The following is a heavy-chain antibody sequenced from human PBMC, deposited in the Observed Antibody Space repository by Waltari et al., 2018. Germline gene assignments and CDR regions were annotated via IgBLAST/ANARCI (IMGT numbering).Heavy chain of an antibody. D-gene: IGHD3-10*01. CDR3: GRGGEIRADYYGMDV. J-gene: IGHJ6*02. V-gene: IGHV1-69*01. Sequence: QVQLVQSGAEVKKPGSSVKVSCKASGGTFSSYAISWVRQAPGQGLEGMGGIIPSCGTANDAQKFQGRGTITADESTSTADMELSSLRAEDTAVYYCGRGGEIRADYYGMDVWGQGTTVTVSS. CDR1: GGTFSSYA. CDR2: IIPSCGTA.